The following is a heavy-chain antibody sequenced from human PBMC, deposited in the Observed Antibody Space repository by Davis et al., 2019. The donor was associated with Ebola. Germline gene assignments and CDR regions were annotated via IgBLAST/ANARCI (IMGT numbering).Heavy chain of an antibody. J-gene: IGHJ4*02. CDR2: ISSSSSYI. CDR1: GFTFSSYR. V-gene: IGHV3-21*01. Sequence: PGGSLRLSCAASGFTFSSYRMNWVRQAPGKGLEWVSSISSSSSYIYYADSVKGRFTISRDNAKNSLYLQMNSLRAEDTAVYYCARVQRPYCSSTSCFADYWGQGTLVTVSS. D-gene: IGHD2-2*01. CDR3: ARVQRPYCSSTSCFADY.